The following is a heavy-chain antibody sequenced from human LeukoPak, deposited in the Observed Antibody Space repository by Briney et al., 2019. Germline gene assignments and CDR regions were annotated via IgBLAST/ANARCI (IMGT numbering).Heavy chain of an antibody. D-gene: IGHD3-3*01. V-gene: IGHV1-24*01. CDR2: FDPEDGET. J-gene: IGHJ6*03. CDR1: GFTFSSYA. CDR3: ATGRSSSYYYYYYMDV. Sequence: GRSLRLSCAASGFTFSSYAMHWVRQAPGKGLEWMGGFDPEDGETIYAQKFQGRVTMTEDTSTDTAYMELSSLRSEDTAVYYCATGRSSSYYYYYYMDVWGKGTTVTVSS.